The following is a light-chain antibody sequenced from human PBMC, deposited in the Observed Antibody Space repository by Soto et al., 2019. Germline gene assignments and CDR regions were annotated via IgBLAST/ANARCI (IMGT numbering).Light chain of an antibody. V-gene: IGKV1-5*03. CDR2: KAS. J-gene: IGKJ2*01. Sequence: DIPMTQSPSTLSASVGDRVTITCRASQSISTWLAWYQQKPGKAPKLLIYKASSLRNGVPSRFGGSGSGTEFTLTIYGLLPDDFASYYCQQYNGYPHSFGQGTKLEIK. CDR3: QQYNGYPHS. CDR1: QSISTW.